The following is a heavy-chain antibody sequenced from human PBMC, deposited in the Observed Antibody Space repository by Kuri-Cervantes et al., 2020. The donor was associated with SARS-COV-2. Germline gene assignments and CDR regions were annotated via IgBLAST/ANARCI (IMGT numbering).Heavy chain of an antibody. Sequence: ESLKISCTVSGGSISSSSYYWGWIRQPPGKGLEWIGTIYYSGSTNYNPSLKSRVTISVDTSKNQFSLKLSSVTAADTAVYYCARSQRKVATTPFDYWGQGTLVTVSS. J-gene: IGHJ4*02. CDR1: GGSISSSSYY. CDR3: ARSQRKVATTPFDY. V-gene: IGHV4-39*07. D-gene: IGHD5-24*01. CDR2: IYYSGST.